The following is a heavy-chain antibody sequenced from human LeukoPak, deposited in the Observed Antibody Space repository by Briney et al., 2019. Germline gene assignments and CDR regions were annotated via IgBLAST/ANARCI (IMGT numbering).Heavy chain of an antibody. D-gene: IGHD3-10*01. CDR2: INHSGST. J-gene: IGHJ5*02. Sequence: PSETLSLTCAVYGGSFSGYYWSWSRQPAGKGLEWIGEINHSGSTNYNPSLKSRVTISVDTSKNQFSLKLSSVTAADTAVYYCARGPRRAWFDPWGQGTLVTVSS. CDR1: GGSFSGYY. V-gene: IGHV4-34*01. CDR3: ARGPRRAWFDP.